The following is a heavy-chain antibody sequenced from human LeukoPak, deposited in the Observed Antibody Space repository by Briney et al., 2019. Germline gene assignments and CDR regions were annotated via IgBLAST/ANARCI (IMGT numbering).Heavy chain of an antibody. CDR3: AKRGYYDDFDY. V-gene: IGHV3-23*01. Sequence: PGGTLRLSCAASGFTFSSSGMSWVRQAPGKGLEWVSYMSGSGGSTYYADSVKGRFTISRDNSKNTLYLQMNSLRAEDTAVYYCAKRGYYDDFDYWGQGTLVTVSS. J-gene: IGHJ4*02. CDR2: MSGSGGST. CDR1: GFTFSSSG. D-gene: IGHD3-22*01.